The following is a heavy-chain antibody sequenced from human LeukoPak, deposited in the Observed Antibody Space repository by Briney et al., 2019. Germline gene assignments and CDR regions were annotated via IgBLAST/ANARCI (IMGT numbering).Heavy chain of an antibody. V-gene: IGHV3-74*01. CDR1: GFTFSSYW. CDR2: SNSDGSST. CDR3: ARSCSTTSCYSINY. D-gene: IGHD2-2*01. Sequence: GGSLRLSCAASGFTFSSYWMHWVRQAPGKGLVWVSRSNSDGSSTSYADSVKGRFTISRDNAKNTLYLQMNSLRAEDTAVYYCARSCSTTSCYSINYWGQGTLVTVSS. J-gene: IGHJ4*02.